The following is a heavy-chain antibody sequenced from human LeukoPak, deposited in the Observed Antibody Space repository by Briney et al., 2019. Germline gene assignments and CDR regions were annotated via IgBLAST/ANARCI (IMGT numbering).Heavy chain of an antibody. Sequence: GGSLRLSCAASGFTFSSFWMSWVRQAPGKGLEWVAYIKEDGSAKFYVDSVKGRFTISRDNAKNSLYLQMNSLRAEDTAVYYCATSHGSSGCDWGQGTLVTVSS. J-gene: IGHJ4*02. CDR1: GFTFSSFW. D-gene: IGHD3-22*01. V-gene: IGHV3-7*01. CDR2: IKEDGSAK. CDR3: ATSHGSSGCD.